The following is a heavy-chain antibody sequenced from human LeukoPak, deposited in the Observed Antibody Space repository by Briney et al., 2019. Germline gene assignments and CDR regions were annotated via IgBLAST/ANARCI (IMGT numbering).Heavy chain of an antibody. V-gene: IGHV4-59*11. J-gene: IGHJ3*01. CDR2: VSYTGRT. D-gene: IGHD3-22*01. CDR3: ARLLDNDISGDPDTFDV. CDR1: GGSLSGHY. Sequence: PLETLSLTCTVSGGSLSGHYWSWIRQPPGNRLEWLGYVSYTGRTKYNPSLQSRVTISIDTSKRQFSLKLTSVTSADTAVYSCARLLDNDISGDPDTFDVWGQGTTVIVSA.